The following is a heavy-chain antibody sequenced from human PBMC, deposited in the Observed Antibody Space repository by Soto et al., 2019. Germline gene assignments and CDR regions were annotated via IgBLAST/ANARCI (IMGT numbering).Heavy chain of an antibody. V-gene: IGHV3-23*01. CDR2: ISGSGGST. Sequence: VQLLESGGGLVQPGGSLRLSCAASGFTFSSYAMSWVRQAPGKGLEWVSAISGSGGSTYYADSVKGRFTISRDNSKNTLYLQMNSLRAEDTAVYYCAKDQVAVAGTLGYYYGMDVWGQGTTVTVSS. D-gene: IGHD6-19*01. J-gene: IGHJ6*02. CDR1: GFTFSSYA. CDR3: AKDQVAVAGTLGYYYGMDV.